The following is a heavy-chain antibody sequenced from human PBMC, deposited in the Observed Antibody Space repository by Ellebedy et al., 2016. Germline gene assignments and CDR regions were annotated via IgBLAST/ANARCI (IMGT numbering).Heavy chain of an antibody. D-gene: IGHD3-22*01. CDR3: ARDDSGGYDY. CDR2: IYYSGST. V-gene: IGHV4-59*12. CDR1: GGSFSGYY. Sequence: SETLSLTCAVYGGSFSGYYWSWIRQPPGKGLEWIGYIYYSGSTNYNPSLKSRVTISVDTSKNQFSLKLSSVTAADTAVYYCARDDSGGYDYWGQGTLVTVSS. J-gene: IGHJ4*02.